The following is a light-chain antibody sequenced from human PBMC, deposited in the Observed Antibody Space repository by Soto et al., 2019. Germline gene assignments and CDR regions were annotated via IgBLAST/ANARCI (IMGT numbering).Light chain of an antibody. CDR3: FSYTSSGTYV. V-gene: IGLV2-14*02. CDR1: SSDVGNYNL. CDR2: EGG. Sequence: QSALTQPASVSGSPGQSITISCTGTSSDVGNYNLVSWYQQYPGKAPKLMIYEGGKRPSGVSNRFSGSKSGNTASLTISGLQAEDETDYYCFSYTSSGTYVFGTGTKLTVL. J-gene: IGLJ1*01.